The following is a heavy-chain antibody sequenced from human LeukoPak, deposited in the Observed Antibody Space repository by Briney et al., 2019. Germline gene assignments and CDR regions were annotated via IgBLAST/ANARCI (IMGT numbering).Heavy chain of an antibody. CDR2: ISTSNCSK. V-gene: IGHV3-48*02. Sequence: PGGSLRLSCAASGFTFSSYSMNWVRQAPGKGREWLSYISTSNCSKYYADSVKGRFTISRDNAKNSLYLQMDSLTDEDTAVYYCARGRAYDPAFDIWGQGTMVTVSS. J-gene: IGHJ3*02. CDR1: GFTFSSYS. D-gene: IGHD3-22*01. CDR3: ARGRAYDPAFDI.